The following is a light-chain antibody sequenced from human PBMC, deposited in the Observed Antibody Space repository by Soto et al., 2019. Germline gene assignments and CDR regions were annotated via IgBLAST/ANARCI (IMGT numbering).Light chain of an antibody. CDR2: EVS. J-gene: IGLJ1*01. Sequence: QPVLTQPASVSGSPGQSITISCTGTSSDVGAYDFVSWYQQHPDKAPKLMIYEVSNRPSGVSNRFSGSKSVNTATLTISGLQAEDEADYYCSSYTRSSTRVFGTGTKVTVL. CDR3: SSYTRSSTRV. CDR1: SSDVGAYDF. V-gene: IGLV2-14*03.